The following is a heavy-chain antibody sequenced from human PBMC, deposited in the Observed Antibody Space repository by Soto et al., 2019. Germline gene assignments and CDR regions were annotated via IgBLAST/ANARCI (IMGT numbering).Heavy chain of an antibody. Sequence: QVQLQQWGAGLLKPSETLSLTCAVYGGSFSGYYWSWIRQPPGKGLEWIGEINHSGSTNYNPSLKSRVTISVDTYKNQFSLKLSSVTAADTAVYYCARGSSTMVRGVRRYYYYGMDVWGQGTTVTVSS. CDR1: GGSFSGYY. CDR2: INHSGST. D-gene: IGHD3-10*01. V-gene: IGHV4-34*01. J-gene: IGHJ6*02. CDR3: ARGSSTMVRGVRRYYYYGMDV.